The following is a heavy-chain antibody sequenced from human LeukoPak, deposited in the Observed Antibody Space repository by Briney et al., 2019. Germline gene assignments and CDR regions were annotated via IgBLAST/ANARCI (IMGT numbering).Heavy chain of an antibody. V-gene: IGHV3-23*01. Sequence: GGSLRLSCAASTFTFSSDAMSWVRQAPAQGLEWVSAISPGADGTYYADSLQGRFTISRDNSKNTLFLQMSGLRAEDTAVYFCARGAYGDYDSWGQGTLVTVSS. D-gene: IGHD4-17*01. CDR3: ARGAYGDYDS. J-gene: IGHJ5*01. CDR1: TFTFSSDA. CDR2: ISPGADGT.